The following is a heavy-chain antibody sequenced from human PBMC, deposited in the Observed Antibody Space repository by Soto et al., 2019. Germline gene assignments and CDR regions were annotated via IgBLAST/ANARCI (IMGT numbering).Heavy chain of an antibody. CDR2: IYHTGTT. D-gene: IGHD2-21*01. CDR1: CGSINSGGYS. CDR3: ARRWGGTFDY. V-gene: IGHV4-30-2*02. Sequence: SETLSLTCTVSCGSINSGGYSWTWIRQPPGKGLEWIGFIYHTGTTYYNPSLKSRVTISVDTSKNQFSLKLSSVTAADTAVYYCARRWGGTFDYWGQGTLVTVSS. J-gene: IGHJ4*02.